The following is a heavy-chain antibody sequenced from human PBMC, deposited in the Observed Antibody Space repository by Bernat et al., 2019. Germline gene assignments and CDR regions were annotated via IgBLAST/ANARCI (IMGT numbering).Heavy chain of an antibody. CDR1: GFTFSNYA. CDR3: ARVGVVVVAADDAFDI. D-gene: IGHD2-15*01. CDR2: ISSSGSTI. J-gene: IGHJ3*02. Sequence: EVQLLESGGGLVQPGGSLRLSCEASGFTFSNYAMNWVRQAPGKGLEWVSYISSSGSTIYYADSVKGRFTISRDNAKNSLYLQMNSLRAEDTAVYYCARVGVVVVAADDAFDIWGQGTMVTVSS. V-gene: IGHV3-48*03.